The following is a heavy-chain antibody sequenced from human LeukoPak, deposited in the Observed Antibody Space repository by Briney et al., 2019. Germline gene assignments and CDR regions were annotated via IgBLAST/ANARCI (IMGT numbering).Heavy chain of an antibody. V-gene: IGHV4-34*01. CDR3: ARYYYDSSGYYYLDY. CDR1: GGSFSGYY. J-gene: IGHJ4*02. D-gene: IGHD3-22*01. Sequence: PSETLSLTCAVYGGSFSGYYWSWIRQPPGKGLEWIGEINHSGRTNYNPSLKSRVTISVDTSKNQFSLKLSSVTAADTAVYYCARYYYDSSGYYYLDYWGQGTLVTVSS. CDR2: INHSGRT.